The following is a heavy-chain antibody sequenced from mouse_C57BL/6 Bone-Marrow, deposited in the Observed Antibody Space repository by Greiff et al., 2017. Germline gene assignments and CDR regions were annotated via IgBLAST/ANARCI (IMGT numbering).Heavy chain of an antibody. J-gene: IGHJ3*01. V-gene: IGHV5-2*01. D-gene: IGHD2-3*01. CDR3: ARVDGAWFAY. CDR1: EYAFPSYG. Sequence: EVQLVESGGGLVQPGESLKLSCESHEYAFPSYGMPWFRKAPEKRLELVAAINRVVGSPYYPDTMKRRFIISRDNAKKALYLQMSRLRSEDTALYYCARVDGAWFAYWGQGTLVTVSA. CDR2: INRVVGSP.